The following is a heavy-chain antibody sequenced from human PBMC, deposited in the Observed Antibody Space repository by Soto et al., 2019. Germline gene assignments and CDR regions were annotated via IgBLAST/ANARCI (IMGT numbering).Heavy chain of an antibody. Sequence: SGKVSCKASVFTFTSSAMQWVRQARGQRLEWIGWIVVGSGNTNYAQKFQGRVTITRDTSASTAYMELSSLRSEDTAVYYCARVNYDFWSGYYTEGLGLAFDIWGQGTMVTVSS. D-gene: IGHD3-3*01. CDR3: ARVNYDFWSGYYTEGLGLAFDI. CDR2: IVVGSGNT. CDR1: VFTFTSSA. J-gene: IGHJ3*02. V-gene: IGHV1-58*02.